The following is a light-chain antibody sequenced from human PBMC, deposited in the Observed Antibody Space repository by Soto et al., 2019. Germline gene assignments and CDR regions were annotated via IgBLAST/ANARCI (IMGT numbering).Light chain of an antibody. V-gene: IGKV3-20*01. CDR1: QSVSSTY. CDR2: GAS. Sequence: EIVLTQSPGTLSLSPGERATLSCRASQSVSSTYLAWYQQKPGQAPRLLIYGASIRATGVPDRFSGSGSGTDFPLPSSRLEPEDFAVYYCQQYGSSPYTFGQGTKPEIK. CDR3: QQYGSSPYT. J-gene: IGKJ2*01.